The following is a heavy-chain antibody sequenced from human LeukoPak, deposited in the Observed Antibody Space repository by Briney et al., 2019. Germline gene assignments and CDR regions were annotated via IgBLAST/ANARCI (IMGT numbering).Heavy chain of an antibody. D-gene: IGHD2-21*01. Sequence: SETLSLTCAVSGDSVTSGGYYWTWIRHHPGKGLEWIGYISNSGTTSYNPSLKSRVSISVDTSHNQFSLRLTSVTAADTAVYYCARDVVVPSSPDAFDIWGQGTVVTVSS. V-gene: IGHV4-31*11. J-gene: IGHJ3*02. CDR2: ISNSGTT. CDR3: ARDVVVPSSPDAFDI. CDR1: GDSVTSGGYY.